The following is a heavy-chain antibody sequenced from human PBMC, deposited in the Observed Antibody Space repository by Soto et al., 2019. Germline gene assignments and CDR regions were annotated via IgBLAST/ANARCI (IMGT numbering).Heavy chain of an antibody. J-gene: IGHJ4*02. CDR2: ISGYNDDT. CDR1: GYTFANYN. CDR3: ARARRSMDH. V-gene: IGHV1-18*04. Sequence: QVQLVQSGAEVKKPGASVRVSCKTSGYTFANYNINWVRQAPGQGLEWMGWISGYNDDTKYAQKLQGRVTVTTDTSTGTAYMELRSLRSDDTAMYYCARARRSMDHWGQGTLVTVSS.